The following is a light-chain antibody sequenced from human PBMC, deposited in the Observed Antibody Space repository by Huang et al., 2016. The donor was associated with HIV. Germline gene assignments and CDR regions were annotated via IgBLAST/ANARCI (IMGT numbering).Light chain of an antibody. CDR2: GAS. V-gene: IGKV3-15*01. CDR1: QSISSK. J-gene: IGKJ3*01. Sequence: ERVMTQSPVTLSVSPGERATFSCRASQSISSKLAWYQQKPGQAPRLLIYGASTRATGIPARVSCSGSGTEFTLTISSLQSEDFAVYYCQQYNNWPFTFGPGTRVDIK. CDR3: QQYNNWPFT.